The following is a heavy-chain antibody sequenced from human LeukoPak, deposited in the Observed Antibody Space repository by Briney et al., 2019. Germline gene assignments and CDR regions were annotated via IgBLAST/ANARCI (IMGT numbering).Heavy chain of an antibody. V-gene: IGHV3-30*18. Sequence: GGSLRLSCAASGFTFSSYTMHWVRQAPGKGLEWVAVISYDGSNKYYADSVKGRFTISRDNSKNTLYLQMNSLRAEDTAVYYCANEDQYSYVLFDYWGQGTLVTVSS. CDR1: GFTFSSYT. CDR2: ISYDGSNK. J-gene: IGHJ4*02. D-gene: IGHD5-18*01. CDR3: ANEDQYSYVLFDY.